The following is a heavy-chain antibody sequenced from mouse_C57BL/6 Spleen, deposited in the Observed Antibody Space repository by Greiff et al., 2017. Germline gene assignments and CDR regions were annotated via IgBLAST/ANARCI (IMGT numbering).Heavy chain of an antibody. Sequence: VQLKQSGPELVMPGASVKMSCKASGYTFTDYNMHWVKQSHGQCLEWIGYINPTNGVTSYNQKFKGKATLTVNKSSSTAYMELRSLTSEDSAAYYYEREGFQYYFDYWGQGTTLTVSS. CDR2: INPTNGVT. D-gene: IGHD3-3*01. J-gene: IGHJ2*01. CDR1: GYTFTDYN. V-gene: IGHV1-22*01. CDR3: EREGFQYYFDY.